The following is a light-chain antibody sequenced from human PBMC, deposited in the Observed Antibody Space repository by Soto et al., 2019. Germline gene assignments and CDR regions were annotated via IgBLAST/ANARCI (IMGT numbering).Light chain of an antibody. Sequence: EIVLTQSPGTLSLSPGKRATLSCRASQNLSTTDLVWYQHKYGQPPRLVIHGTFTTASGIPARVSGDGSGTDFTRTISRLEPDDSAVYYCQQYGSLPYTFGRGTRLEI. CDR1: QNLSTTD. J-gene: IGKJ5*01. CDR2: GTF. CDR3: QQYGSLPYT. V-gene: IGKV3-20*01.